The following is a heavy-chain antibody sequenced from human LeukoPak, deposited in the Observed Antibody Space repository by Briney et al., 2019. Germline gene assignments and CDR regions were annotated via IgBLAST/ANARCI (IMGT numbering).Heavy chain of an antibody. D-gene: IGHD3-9*01. CDR1: GFTVSSNY. CDR2: IYSGGST. CDR3: ARGEHHDILTGYPMGFDP. V-gene: IGHV3-66*01. J-gene: IGHJ5*02. Sequence: GGSLRLSCAASGFTVSSNYMSWVRQAPGKGLEWVSVIYSGGSTYYADSVKGRFTISRDNSKNTLYLQMNSLRAEDTAVYYCARGEHHDILTGYPMGFDPWGQGTLVTVSS.